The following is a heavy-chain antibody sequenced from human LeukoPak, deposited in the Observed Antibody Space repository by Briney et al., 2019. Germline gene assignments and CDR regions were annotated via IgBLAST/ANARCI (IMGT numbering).Heavy chain of an antibody. CDR2: ISGSGGST. D-gene: IGHD5-12*01. CDR1: GFTFSSYS. V-gene: IGHV3-23*01. CDR3: AILPPIVATDEFDY. Sequence: GGSLRLSCAASGFTFSSYSMNWVRQAPGKGLEWVSAISGSGGSTYYADSVKGRFTISRDNSKNTLYLQMNSLRAEDTAVYYYAILPPIVATDEFDYWGQGTLVTVSS. J-gene: IGHJ4*02.